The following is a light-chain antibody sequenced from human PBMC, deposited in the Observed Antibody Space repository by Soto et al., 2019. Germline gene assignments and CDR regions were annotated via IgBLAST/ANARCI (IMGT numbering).Light chain of an antibody. CDR3: ASKAGSSRHVV. J-gene: IGLJ2*01. CDR2: EVI. Sequence: QSVLTQPPSASGSPGQSVTISCTGSRSDIGDSNYVSWYQQHPRKAPKPIISEVINRPSGVPDRFSASKSGNTASLTISGLQAEDEADYYCASKAGSSRHVVFGGGTKVTVL. CDR1: RSDIGDSNY. V-gene: IGLV2-8*01.